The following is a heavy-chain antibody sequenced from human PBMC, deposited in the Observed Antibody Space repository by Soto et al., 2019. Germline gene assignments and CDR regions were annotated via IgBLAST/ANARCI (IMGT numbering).Heavy chain of an antibody. CDR3: ARDIPPTSGWYYFDY. J-gene: IGHJ4*02. V-gene: IGHV6-1*01. CDR1: GDSVSSNSAT. CDR2: TYYRSKWYI. Sequence: SQTLSLTCAISGDSVSSNSATWNWIRQSPSRGLKWLGRTYYRSKWYIDYAVSVKSRITINADTSKNQFSLQLNSVTPEDTAVYFCARDIPPTSGWYYFDYWGQGTLVTVSS. D-gene: IGHD6-19*01.